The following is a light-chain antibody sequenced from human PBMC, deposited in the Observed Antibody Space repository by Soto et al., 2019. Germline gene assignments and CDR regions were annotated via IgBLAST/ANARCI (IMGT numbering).Light chain of an antibody. V-gene: IGKV3-20*01. J-gene: IGKJ1*01. CDR3: QQYDRSPRT. CDR1: QRVSSSY. Sequence: EIVLTQSPGTLSLSPGERATLSCRASQRVSSSYLTWYQQKPGQAPRLLIYGASSRATGIPDRFSASGSGTDFTLTISRLEPEDFAVYYCQQYDRSPRTFGQGTKVEIK. CDR2: GAS.